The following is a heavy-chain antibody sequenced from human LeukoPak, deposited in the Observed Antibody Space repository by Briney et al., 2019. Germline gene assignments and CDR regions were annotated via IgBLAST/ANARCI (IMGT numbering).Heavy chain of an antibody. V-gene: IGHV3-30-3*01. CDR3: ARAYYYGVPFDY. D-gene: IGHD3-22*01. J-gene: IGHJ4*02. CDR1: GFTFSSYA. Sequence: PGGSLRLSCAASGFTFSSYAMHWVRQAPGKGLEWVAVISYDGSNKYYADSVKGRFTISRDNSKNTLYLQMNSLRTEDTAVYYCARAYYYGVPFDYWGREPWSPSPQ. CDR2: ISYDGSNK.